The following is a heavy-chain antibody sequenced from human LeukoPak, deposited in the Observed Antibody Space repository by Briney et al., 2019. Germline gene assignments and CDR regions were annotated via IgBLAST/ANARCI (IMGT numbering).Heavy chain of an antibody. CDR1: GFTFSSYW. V-gene: IGHV3-74*01. CDR2: INSDGSST. D-gene: IGHD4-11*01. CDR3: ARGRGTVTGNYFDY. J-gene: IGHJ4*02. Sequence: GGSLRLSFAASGFTFSSYWMHWVRQAPGKGLVWVSRINSDGSSTSYADSVKGRFTISRDNAKNTMYLQMNSLRAEDTAVYYCARGRGTVTGNYFDYWGQGTLVTVSS.